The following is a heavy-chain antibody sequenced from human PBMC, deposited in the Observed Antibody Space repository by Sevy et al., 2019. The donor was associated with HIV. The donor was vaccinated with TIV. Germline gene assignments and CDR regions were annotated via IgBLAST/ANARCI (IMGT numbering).Heavy chain of an antibody. Sequence: GGSLRLSCAASGFTFSSYAMHWVRQAPGKGLEWVAVISYDGSNKYYADSVKGRFTISRDNSKNTLYLQMNSLRAEDTAVYYCARPWGATRIHFDYWGQGTLVTVSS. CDR3: ARPWGATRIHFDY. J-gene: IGHJ4*02. CDR1: GFTFSSYA. D-gene: IGHD1-26*01. CDR2: ISYDGSNK. V-gene: IGHV3-30-3*01.